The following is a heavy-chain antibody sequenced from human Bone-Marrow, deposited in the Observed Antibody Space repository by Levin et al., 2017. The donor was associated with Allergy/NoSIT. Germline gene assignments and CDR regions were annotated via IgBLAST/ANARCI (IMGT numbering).Heavy chain of an antibody. Sequence: LAGGSLRLSCAVSGFTFDDYGMNWVRQVPGKGLEWVSGIDWNGGSTGYGDSVKGRFTISRDNAKNSLYLQMNSLRAEDTALYHCVKMTTTLFYYGMDVWGQGTTVTVSS. CDR3: VKMTTTLFYYGMDV. J-gene: IGHJ6*02. V-gene: IGHV3-20*01. CDR1: GFTFDDYG. CDR2: IDWNGGST. D-gene: IGHD5-24*01.